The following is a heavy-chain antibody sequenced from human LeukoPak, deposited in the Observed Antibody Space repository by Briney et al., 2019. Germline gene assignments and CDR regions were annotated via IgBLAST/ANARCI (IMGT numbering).Heavy chain of an antibody. D-gene: IGHD6-13*01. CDR2: ISSSSSTI. CDR3: ARDDYSSSWDY. CDR1: GFTFSSYA. J-gene: IGHJ4*02. Sequence: GGSLRLSCAASGFTFSSYAMSWVRQAPGKGLEWVSYISSSSSTIYYADSVKGRFTISRDNAKNSLYLQMNSLRAEDTAVYYCARDDYSSSWDYWGQGTLVTVSS. V-gene: IGHV3-48*01.